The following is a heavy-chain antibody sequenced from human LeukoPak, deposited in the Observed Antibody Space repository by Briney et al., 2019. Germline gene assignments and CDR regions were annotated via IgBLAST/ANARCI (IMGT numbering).Heavy chain of an antibody. V-gene: IGHV4-59*01. CDR3: ARDRLLWFGELDF. J-gene: IGHJ4*02. Sequence: PSETLSLTCTVSGGSISSYYWSWIRQPPGRGLEWIGYIYYSGSTNYNPSLKSRVTISVDTSKNQFSLKLSSVTAADTAVYYCARDRLLWFGELDFWGLGTLVIVSS. D-gene: IGHD3-10*01. CDR1: GGSISSYY. CDR2: IYYSGST.